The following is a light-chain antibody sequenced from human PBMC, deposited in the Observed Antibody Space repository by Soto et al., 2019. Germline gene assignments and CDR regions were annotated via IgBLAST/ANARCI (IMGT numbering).Light chain of an antibody. V-gene: IGLV2-14*03. Sequence: QSALTQPASVSASPGQSITISCTGTSSHVGGSNFVSWYQQHPGKPPKLIIYDVATRPSGVSNRFSGSKSSSTASLIISRLQTEDEADYYCVSFTSSTTYVFGSGTKLTVL. CDR2: DVA. J-gene: IGLJ1*01. CDR1: SSHVGGSNF. CDR3: VSFTSSTTYV.